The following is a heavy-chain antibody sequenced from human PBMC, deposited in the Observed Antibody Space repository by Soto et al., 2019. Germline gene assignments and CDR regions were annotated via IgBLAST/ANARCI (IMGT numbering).Heavy chain of an antibody. V-gene: IGHV3-23*01. D-gene: IGHD4-17*01. CDR3: AKRPYGDYYYYGMDV. Sequence: GALRLSCAASGFTFSSYAMSWVRQAPGKGLEWVSAISGSGGSTYYADSVKGRFTISRDNSKNTLYLQMNSLRAEDTAVYYCAKRPYGDYYYYGMDVWGQGTTVTVSS. J-gene: IGHJ6*02. CDR2: ISGSGGST. CDR1: GFTFSSYA.